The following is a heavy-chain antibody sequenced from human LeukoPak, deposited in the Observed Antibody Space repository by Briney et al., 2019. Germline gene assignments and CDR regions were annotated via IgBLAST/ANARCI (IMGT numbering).Heavy chain of an antibody. CDR1: GVTFNYAW. V-gene: IGHV3-15*01. D-gene: IGHD5-12*01. J-gene: IGHJ4*02. Sequence: GGSLRLSCAASGVTFNYAWMIWVRQAPGKGLEWVGRIKSKTDGGTTDYAAPVKGRFTISRDDSKNTLYLQMNSLKTEDTAMYYSTTPNGYAAHWGQGTLVTVSS. CDR2: IKSKTDGGTT. CDR3: TTPNGYAAH.